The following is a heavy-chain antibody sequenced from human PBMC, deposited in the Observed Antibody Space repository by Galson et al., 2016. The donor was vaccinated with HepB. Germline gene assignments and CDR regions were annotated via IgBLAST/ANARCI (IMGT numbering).Heavy chain of an antibody. J-gene: IGHJ6*02. CDR1: AYTFSSYD. CDR3: ARRGAGYFYYGLDV. V-gene: IGHV1-8*01. CDR2: MNPNSGDT. Sequence: SVKVSCKASAYTFSSYDINWVRQATGEGFEWMGWMNPNSGDTGYARKFQGRVTMTRNTSTSTAYMELSSLKSEDTAVYYCARRGAGYFYYGLDVWGQGTTVTVSS.